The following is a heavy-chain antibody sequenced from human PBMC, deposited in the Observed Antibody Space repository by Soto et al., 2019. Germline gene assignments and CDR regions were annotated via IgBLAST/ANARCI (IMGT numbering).Heavy chain of an antibody. Sequence: QVQLVQSWAELKKPGSWVKVSCKGSGGTFSIYAISSVRQAPGQELEGMGGITAIFGTTNYGQKLQGRVTSTADKATGTAYMELSSLSSEDSAVYYCASDYYRGRGLYSWYFDPWGRGTLVTVSS. J-gene: IGHJ2*01. CDR3: ASDYYRGRGLYSWYFDP. V-gene: IGHV1-69*06. D-gene: IGHD3-10*01. CDR1: GGTFSIYA. CDR2: ITAIFGTT.